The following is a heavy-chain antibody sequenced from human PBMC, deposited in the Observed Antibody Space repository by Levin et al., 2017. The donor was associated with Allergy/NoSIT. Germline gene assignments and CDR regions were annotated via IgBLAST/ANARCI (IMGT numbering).Heavy chain of an antibody. CDR1: GGSISSYY. CDR3: ARSDSSGWMYYFDY. CDR2: IYTSGST. Sequence: LSQTLSLTCTVSGGSISSYYWSWIRQPAGKGLEWIGRIYTSGSTNYNPSLKSRVTMSVDTSKNQFSLKLSSVTAADTAVYYCARSDSSGWMYYFDYWGQGTLVTVSS. D-gene: IGHD6-19*01. J-gene: IGHJ4*02. V-gene: IGHV4-4*07.